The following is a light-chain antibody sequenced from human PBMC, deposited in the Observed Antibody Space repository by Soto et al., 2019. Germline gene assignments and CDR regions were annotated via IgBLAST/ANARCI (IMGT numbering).Light chain of an antibody. V-gene: IGKV1-9*01. Sequence: IQLTQSPASLSASVGDRVTITCRASQGISSYLAWYQQRPGKAPNLLIYSASTGQSGVPPRFSGSGSGTHFTLTSSRLQPEDFATYYCQQHNSYPWTFGQGTMVEVK. CDR1: QGISSY. J-gene: IGKJ1*01. CDR3: QQHNSYPWT. CDR2: SAS.